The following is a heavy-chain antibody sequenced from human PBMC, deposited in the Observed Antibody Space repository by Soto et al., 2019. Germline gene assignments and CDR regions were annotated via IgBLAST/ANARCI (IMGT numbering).Heavy chain of an antibody. CDR2: ISSSSSYI. J-gene: IGHJ4*02. Sequence: EVQLVESGGGLVKPGGSLRLSCAASGFTFSSYSMNWVCQAPGKGLEWVSSISSSSSYIYYADSVKGRFTISRDNAKNSLYLQMNSLRAEDTAVYYCARYCSSTSCSPGGYFDYWGQGTLVTVSS. CDR3: ARYCSSTSCSPGGYFDY. V-gene: IGHV3-21*01. D-gene: IGHD2-2*01. CDR1: GFTFSSYS.